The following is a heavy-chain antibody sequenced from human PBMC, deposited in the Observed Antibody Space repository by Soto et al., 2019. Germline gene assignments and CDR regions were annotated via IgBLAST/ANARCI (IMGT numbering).Heavy chain of an antibody. Sequence: QVQLVESGGGVVQPGRSLRLSCAASGFTFSSYGMHWVRQAPGKGLEWVAVISYDGSNKYYADSVKGRFTISRDNSKNTLYLQMNCLRAEDTAVYYCAKDLQLLLDYWGQGTLVTVSS. CDR3: AKDLQLLLDY. CDR1: GFTFSSYG. CDR2: ISYDGSNK. D-gene: IGHD2-2*01. V-gene: IGHV3-30*18. J-gene: IGHJ4*02.